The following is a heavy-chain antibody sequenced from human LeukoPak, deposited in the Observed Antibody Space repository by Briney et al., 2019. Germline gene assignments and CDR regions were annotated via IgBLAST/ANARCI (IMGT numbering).Heavy chain of an antibody. CDR1: GFTFNAYG. CDR3: AKDAEWELLSYYFDY. Sequence: GGSLRLSCAAPGFTFNAYGMHWVRQAPGKGLEWVAYIQYDGSNQQYADSVRGRFSISRDSSKNILYLQMNSLRAEDTAVYYCAKDAEWELLSYYFDYWGQGTLVTVSS. J-gene: IGHJ4*02. V-gene: IGHV3-30*02. D-gene: IGHD1-26*01. CDR2: IQYDGSNQ.